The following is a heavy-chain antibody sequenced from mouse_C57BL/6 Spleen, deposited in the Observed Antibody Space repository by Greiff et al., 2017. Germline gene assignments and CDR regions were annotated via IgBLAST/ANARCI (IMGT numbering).Heavy chain of an antibody. V-gene: IGHV1-5*01. CDR1: GYTFTSYW. CDR3: TSSDYYGSSPEDY. CDR2: IYPGNSDT. J-gene: IGHJ4*01. Sequence: EVQLQQSGTVLARPGASVKMSCKTSGYTFTSYWMHWVKQRPGQGLEWIGAIYPGNSDTSYNQKFKGKAKLTAVTSASTAYMELSSLTNEDSAVYYCTSSDYYGSSPEDYWGQGTSVTVSS. D-gene: IGHD1-1*01.